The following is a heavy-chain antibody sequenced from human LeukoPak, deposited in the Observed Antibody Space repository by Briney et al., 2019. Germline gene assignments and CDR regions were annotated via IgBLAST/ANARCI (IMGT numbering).Heavy chain of an antibody. CDR1: GYTFTDYY. Sequence: GASVKVSCKAPGYTFTDYYMDWVRQAPGRGLEWMGRINLNSGGTKYAQKFQGRVTMTRDTSISTAYMELSRLRSDDTAVYYCARGMATMYFDDWGQGTLVTVSS. J-gene: IGHJ4*02. CDR2: INLNSGGT. V-gene: IGHV1-2*06. D-gene: IGHD5-12*01. CDR3: ARGMATMYFDD.